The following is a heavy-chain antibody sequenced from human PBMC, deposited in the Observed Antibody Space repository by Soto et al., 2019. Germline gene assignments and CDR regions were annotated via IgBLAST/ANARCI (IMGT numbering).Heavy chain of an antibody. J-gene: IGHJ6*02. Sequence: SETLSLTCTVSGDSISSNYWSWIRQPPGKGLEWIGYIYYSGNPTYNPSFKSRVTMSVDRSKNQFSLRLSSLTAADTAVYYCARNSPLLENDYCGMAVWGQGTTVTVSS. CDR3: ARNSPLLENDYCGMAV. D-gene: IGHD2-21*01. CDR1: GDSISSNY. V-gene: IGHV4-59*08. CDR2: IYYSGNP.